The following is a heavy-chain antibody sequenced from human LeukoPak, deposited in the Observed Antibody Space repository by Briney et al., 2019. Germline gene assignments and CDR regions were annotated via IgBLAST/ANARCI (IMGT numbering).Heavy chain of an antibody. CDR2: IYYSGST. CDR3: ARGAYIVVVPAAPCGMDV. J-gene: IGHJ6*02. Sequence: SEALSLTCTVSGGSISSSSYYWGWIRQPPGKGLEWIGSIYYSGSTYYNPSLKSRVTISVDTSKNQFSLKLSSVTAADTAVYYCARGAYIVVVPAAPCGMDVWGQGTTVTVSS. V-gene: IGHV4-39*01. D-gene: IGHD2-2*01. CDR1: GGSISSSSYY.